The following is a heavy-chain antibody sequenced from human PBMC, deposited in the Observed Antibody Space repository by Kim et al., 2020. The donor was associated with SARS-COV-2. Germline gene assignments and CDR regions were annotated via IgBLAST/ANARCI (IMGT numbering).Heavy chain of an antibody. CDR1: GGSISSSSYY. CDR3: ARRVRMATTPGSRNLFDY. Sequence: SETLSLTCTVSGGSISSSSYYWGWIRQPPGKGLEWIGSIYYSGSTYYNPSLKSRVTISVDTSKNQFSLKLSSVTAADTAVYYCARRVRMATTPGSRNLFDYWGQGTLVTVSS. J-gene: IGHJ4*02. D-gene: IGHD5-12*01. CDR2: IYYSGST. V-gene: IGHV4-39*01.